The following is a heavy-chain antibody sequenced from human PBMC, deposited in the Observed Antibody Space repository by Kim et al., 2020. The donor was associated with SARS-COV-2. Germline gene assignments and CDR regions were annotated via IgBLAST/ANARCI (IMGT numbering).Heavy chain of an antibody. Sequence: SVKVSCKASGGTFSSYAISWVRQAPGQGLEWMGRIIPILGIANYAQKFQGRVTITADKSTSTAYMELSSLRSEDTAVYYCAREKITMVRGVITPPDYWGQGTLVTVSS. D-gene: IGHD3-10*01. CDR3: AREKITMVRGVITPPDY. J-gene: IGHJ4*02. CDR2: IIPILGIA. CDR1: GGTFSSYA. V-gene: IGHV1-69*04.